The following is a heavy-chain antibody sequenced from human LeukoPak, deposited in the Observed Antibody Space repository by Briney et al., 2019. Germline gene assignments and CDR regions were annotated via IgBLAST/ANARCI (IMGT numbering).Heavy chain of an antibody. D-gene: IGHD4-17*01. Sequence: SDTLSLTCTFSGHSLSSYYWSWIRQPSGKGREWIGRIYTSGTTHYNPSLTSRVTMSVYTSKNQCSHKLRSLTAAEPAVYYCARLFTVATCFDYWGQGTLVTVSS. J-gene: IGHJ4*02. CDR3: ARLFTVATCFDY. CDR2: IYTSGTT. CDR1: GHSLSSYY. V-gene: IGHV4-4*07.